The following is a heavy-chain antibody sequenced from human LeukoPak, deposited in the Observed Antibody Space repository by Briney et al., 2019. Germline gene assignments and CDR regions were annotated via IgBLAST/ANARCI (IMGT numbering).Heavy chain of an antibody. J-gene: IGHJ4*02. Sequence: GGSLRLSCATSGFIFSSYAMSWVRQAPGRGLEWVSSISGSGGSIYYADSVKGRFTISRDNSKNTLYLQMNSLRTEDTAVYYCAKARGEQNGGSNYWGQGTQVIVSS. D-gene: IGHD2-15*01. CDR3: AKARGEQNGGSNY. V-gene: IGHV3-23*01. CDR2: ISGSGGSI. CDR1: GFIFSSYA.